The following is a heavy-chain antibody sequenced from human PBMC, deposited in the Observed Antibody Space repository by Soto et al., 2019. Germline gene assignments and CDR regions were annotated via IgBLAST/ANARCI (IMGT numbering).Heavy chain of an antibody. J-gene: IGHJ4*02. V-gene: IGHV1-18*01. CDR2: ISVHDGKT. CDR1: GYTFNTYG. Sequence: QVQLVQSEAVVRRPGASVKVSCKASGYTFNTYGISWVRQVPGQGLQWMGWISVHDGKTKYAQKDEGRLILTADTSTTTVYMDLGSLTSDDTAVYYCVRDPVGWVGWLPFDYWGQGTLLTVSS. D-gene: IGHD5-12*01. CDR3: VRDPVGWVGWLPFDY.